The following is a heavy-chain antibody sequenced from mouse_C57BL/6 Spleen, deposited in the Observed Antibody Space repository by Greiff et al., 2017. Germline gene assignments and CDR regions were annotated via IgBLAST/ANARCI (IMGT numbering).Heavy chain of an antibody. CDR2: IYPGDGDT. Sequence: QVQLQQSGAELVKPGASVKISCKASGYAFSSYWMNWVKQRPGKGLEWIGQIYPGDGDTNYNGKFKGKATLTADKSSSTAYMQLSSLTSEDSAVYFCARKEGMVTTLDYWGQGTTLTVSS. CDR3: ARKEGMVTTLDY. D-gene: IGHD2-2*01. CDR1: GYAFSSYW. V-gene: IGHV1-80*01. J-gene: IGHJ2*01.